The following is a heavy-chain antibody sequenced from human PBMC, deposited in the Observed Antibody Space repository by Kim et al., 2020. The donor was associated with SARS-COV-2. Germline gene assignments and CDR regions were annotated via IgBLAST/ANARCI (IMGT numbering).Heavy chain of an antibody. CDR3: AKDPQHVWFGSKNWFDP. Sequence: GGSLRLSCAASGFTFSSYAMSWVRHAPGKGLEWVSAISGSGGSTYYADSVKGRFTISRDNSKNTLYLQMNSLRAEDTAVYYCAKDPQHVWFGSKNWFDPWGQGTLVTVSS. D-gene: IGHD3-10*01. V-gene: IGHV3-23*01. CDR1: GFTFSSYA. CDR2: ISGSGGST. J-gene: IGHJ5*02.